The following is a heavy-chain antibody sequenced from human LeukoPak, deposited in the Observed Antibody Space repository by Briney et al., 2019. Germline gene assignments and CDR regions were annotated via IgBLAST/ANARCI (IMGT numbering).Heavy chain of an antibody. D-gene: IGHD3-16*01. CDR1: GFTFSSYA. V-gene: IGHV3-48*01. CDR3: ARDHLYAFDY. Sequence: GGSLRLSCAASGFTFSSYAMSWVRQAPGKGLEWVSYIGGATYYADSVKGRFTISGDSAKNSVYLQMNSLRAEDTAVYYCARDHLYAFDYWGQGILVTVSS. J-gene: IGHJ4*02. CDR2: IGGAT.